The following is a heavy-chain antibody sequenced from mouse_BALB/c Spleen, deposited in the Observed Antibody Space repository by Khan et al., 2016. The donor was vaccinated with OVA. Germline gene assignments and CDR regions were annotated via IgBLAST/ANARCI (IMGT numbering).Heavy chain of an antibody. V-gene: IGHV14-3*02. J-gene: IGHJ3*01. CDR1: GFNIKDTY. D-gene: IGHD1-1*01. Sequence: EVQLQQSGAELVKPGASVKLSCTASGFNIKDTYMHWVKQRPEQGLEWIGRIDPANGNTKYDQKFQDKATITADTSSNTAYLQLSSLTSEDTAVYYCATLNGRHFAYWGEGTLVSVSA. CDR2: IDPANGNT. CDR3: ATLNGRHFAY.